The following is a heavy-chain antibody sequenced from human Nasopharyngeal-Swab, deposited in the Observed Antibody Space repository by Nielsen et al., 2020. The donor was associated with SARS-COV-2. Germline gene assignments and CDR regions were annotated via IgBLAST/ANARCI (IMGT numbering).Heavy chain of an antibody. CDR1: GFTFDDYA. CDR2: ISWNSATI. J-gene: IGHJ4*02. Sequence: SLKISCAASGFTFDDYAMHWVRQAPGKGLEWVSGISWNSATIHYGDSVKGRFTISRDNAKNSLYLQMNSLRAEDTAIYFCARAVAGATDYWGQGTLVTVSS. V-gene: IGHV3-9*01. D-gene: IGHD1-26*01. CDR3: ARAVAGATDY.